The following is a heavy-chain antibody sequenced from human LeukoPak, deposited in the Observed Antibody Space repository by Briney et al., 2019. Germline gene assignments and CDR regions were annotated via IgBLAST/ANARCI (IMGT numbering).Heavy chain of an antibody. J-gene: IGHJ4*02. V-gene: IGHV5-51*01. CDR3: ASYLPDYYGSGSSPWYFDY. CDR1: GYSFTSYW. Sequence: GESLKISCKGSGYSFTSYWIGWVRQMPGKGLEWMGIIYPGDSDTRYSPSLQGQVTISADKSISTAYLQWSSLKASDTAMYYCASYLPDYYGSGSSPWYFDYWGQGTLVTVSS. D-gene: IGHD3-10*01. CDR2: IYPGDSDT.